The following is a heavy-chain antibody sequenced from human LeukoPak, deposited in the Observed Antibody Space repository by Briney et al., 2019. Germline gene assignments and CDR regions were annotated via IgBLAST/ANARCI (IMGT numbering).Heavy chain of an antibody. Sequence: SETLSLTCTVSGGSISSYYWSWIRQPPGKGLEWIGYIYYSGSTNYNPSLKSRVTISVDTSKYQFSLKLSSVTAADTAVYYCARVVVGYYYYYYMDVWGKGTRSPSP. D-gene: IGHD1-26*01. CDR2: IYYSGST. V-gene: IGHV4-59*12. CDR1: GGSISSYY. CDR3: ARVVVGYYYYYYMDV. J-gene: IGHJ6*03.